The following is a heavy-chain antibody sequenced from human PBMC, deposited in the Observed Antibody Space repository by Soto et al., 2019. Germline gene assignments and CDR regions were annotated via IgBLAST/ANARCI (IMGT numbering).Heavy chain of an antibody. CDR3: AREGAQITSYYYGIDV. V-gene: IGHV1-18*04. CDR1: GYTFTSYG. J-gene: IGHJ6*02. Sequence: QVQLVQSGAEVKKPGASVKVSCKASGYTFTSYGISWVRQAPGQGLEGMGWISAYNGNTNYAQKLQGRVTMTTDTSTSPAYMELRSLRSDDTAVYYCAREGAQITSYYYGIDVWGQGTTVTVSS. D-gene: IGHD3-16*01. CDR2: ISAYNGNT.